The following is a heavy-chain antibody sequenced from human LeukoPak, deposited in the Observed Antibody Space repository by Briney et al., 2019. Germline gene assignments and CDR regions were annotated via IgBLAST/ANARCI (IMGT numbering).Heavy chain of an antibody. V-gene: IGHV4-59*01. CDR1: GGSISSYH. CDR2: IYYSGST. CDR3: ARFRKSSGTFDY. D-gene: IGHD3-22*01. J-gene: IGHJ4*02. Sequence: PSETLSLTCTVSGGSISSYHWSWIRQPPGKGLEWIGYIYYSGSTNYNPSLKSRVTISVDTSKNQFSLKLSSVTAADTAVYYCARFRKSSGTFDYWGQGTLVTVSS.